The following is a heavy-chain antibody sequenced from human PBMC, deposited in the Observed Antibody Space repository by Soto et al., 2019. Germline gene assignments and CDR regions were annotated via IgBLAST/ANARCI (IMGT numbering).Heavy chain of an antibody. J-gene: IGHJ6*03. V-gene: IGHV4-34*01. CDR3: ARGYEYSSSPPIYYYYMDV. D-gene: IGHD6-6*01. CDR1: GGSFSGYY. Sequence: SETLSLTCVVYGGSFSGYYWSWIRQHPGKGLEWIGEINHSGSTNYNPSLKSRVTISVDTSKNQFSLKLSSVTAADTAVYYCARGYEYSSSPPIYYYYMDVWGKGTTVTVSS. CDR2: INHSGST.